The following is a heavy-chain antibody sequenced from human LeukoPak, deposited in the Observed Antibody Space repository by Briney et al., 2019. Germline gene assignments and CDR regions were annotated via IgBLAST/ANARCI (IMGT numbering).Heavy chain of an antibody. CDR3: ARGRFNYYGSGSYYNDPTHNWFDP. CDR2: ISAYNGNT. CDR1: GYTFTSYG. Sequence: ASVKVSCKASGYTFTSYGISWVRQAPGQGLEWMGWISAYNGNTNYAQKLQGRVTMTTDTSTSTAYMELRSLRSDDTAVYYCARGRFNYYGSGSYYNDPTHNWFDPWGQGTLVTVSS. V-gene: IGHV1-18*01. J-gene: IGHJ5*02. D-gene: IGHD3-10*01.